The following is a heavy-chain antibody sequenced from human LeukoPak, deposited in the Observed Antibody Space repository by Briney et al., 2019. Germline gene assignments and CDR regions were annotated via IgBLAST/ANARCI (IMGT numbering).Heavy chain of an antibody. CDR2: IRDSGET. CDR1: GFSVSNYY. Sequence: GGSLRLSCAGSGFSVSNYYMSWVRQAPGKGLEWVSLIRDSGETFYADSVKGRFTISRDNSKNTMYLQMNRLRVEDTAVYFCARDRAVTQDWVEFDPWGQGALVTVSS. J-gene: IGHJ5*02. D-gene: IGHD4-17*01. V-gene: IGHV3-66*03. CDR3: ARDRAVTQDWVEFDP.